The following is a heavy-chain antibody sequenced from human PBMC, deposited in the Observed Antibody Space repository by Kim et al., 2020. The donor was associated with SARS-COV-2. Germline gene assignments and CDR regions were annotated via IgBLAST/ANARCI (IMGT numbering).Heavy chain of an antibody. CDR3: AKSVGSGSSNAFDI. CDR1: GFTFDDYA. J-gene: IGHJ3*02. V-gene: IGHV3-9*01. D-gene: IGHD3-10*01. CDR2: MTWNGDYA. Sequence: GGSLRHSCAASGFTFDDYAMHWVRQVPGKGLEWVSGMTWNGDYAGYADSVKGRFTVSRDNAKNTLYLQMDRLRPGDTAIYYCAKSVGSGSSNAFDIWGRGTLVTGSS.